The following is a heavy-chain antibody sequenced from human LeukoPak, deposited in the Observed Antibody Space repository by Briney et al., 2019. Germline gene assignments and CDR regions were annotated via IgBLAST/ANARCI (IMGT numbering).Heavy chain of an antibody. CDR3: ARVEVGATSGDY. J-gene: IGHJ4*02. CDR2: ISAYNGNT. V-gene: IGHV1-18*01. Sequence: ASVKVSCKASGYTFTSYGISWVRRAPGQGLEWMGWISAYNGNTNYAQKLQGRVTMTTDTSTSTAYMELRSLRSDDTAVYYCARVEVGATSGDYWGQGTLVTVSS. D-gene: IGHD1-26*01. CDR1: GYTFTSYG.